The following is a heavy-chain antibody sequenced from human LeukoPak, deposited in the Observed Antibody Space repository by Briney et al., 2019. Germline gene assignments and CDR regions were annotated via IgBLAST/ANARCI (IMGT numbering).Heavy chain of an antibody. V-gene: IGHV4-59*12. CDR1: GGSIIGYY. D-gene: IGHD2-15*01. Sequence: SETLSLTCTVSGGSIIGYYWSWIRQPPGKGLEWIGYIYYSGSTNYTPSLKSQLTISVDTSNNQFSLKVSSVRAADTAVYYCGRDSCSGCSCYNYMDFWGKGTTVTVSS. CDR2: IYYSGST. CDR3: GRDSCSGCSCYNYMDF. J-gene: IGHJ6*03.